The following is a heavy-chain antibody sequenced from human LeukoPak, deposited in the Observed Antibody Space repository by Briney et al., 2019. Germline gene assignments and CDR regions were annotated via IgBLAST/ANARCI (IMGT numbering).Heavy chain of an antibody. CDR2: INSDGSST. CDR3: ARDRNSGSYYSDY. V-gene: IGHV3-74*01. CDR1: GFTFSSYW. J-gene: IGHJ4*02. Sequence: GGSLRLSCAASGFTFSSYWMHWVRQAPGKGLVWVSRINSDGSSTSYADSVKGRFTVSRDNAKNTLYLQMNSLRAEDTAVYYCARDRNSGSYYSDYWGQGTLVTVSS. D-gene: IGHD1-26*01.